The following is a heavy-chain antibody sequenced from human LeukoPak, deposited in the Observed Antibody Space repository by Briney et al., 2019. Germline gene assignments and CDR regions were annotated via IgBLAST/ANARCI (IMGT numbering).Heavy chain of an antibody. CDR1: GGSVSSSHY. V-gene: IGHV4-39*07. Sequence: SETLSLTCTVSGGSVSSSHYWDWIRQPPGKGLEWIGSIYYGGSTYYNPSLRSRVTTSVDTSKNQFSLKLSSATAADTAVYYCAKSTYYYDTFVNAFDLWGQGTVVTVSS. D-gene: IGHD3-22*01. CDR3: AKSTYYYDTFVNAFDL. CDR2: IYYGGST. J-gene: IGHJ3*01.